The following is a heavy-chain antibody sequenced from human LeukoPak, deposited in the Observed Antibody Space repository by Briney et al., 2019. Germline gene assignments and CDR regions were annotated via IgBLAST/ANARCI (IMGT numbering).Heavy chain of an antibody. CDR2: IYYSGTT. D-gene: IGHD3-22*01. V-gene: IGHV4-59*11. Sequence: SETLSLTCTVSGGSISSHYWSWIRQPPGKGLEWVGYIYYSGTTNYNPSLKSRVTISVDTSKNQFSLKLSSVTAADTAVYYCARDRGPHYYDTRAFDIWGQGTMVTVSS. CDR3: ARDRGPHYYDTRAFDI. J-gene: IGHJ3*02. CDR1: GGSISSHY.